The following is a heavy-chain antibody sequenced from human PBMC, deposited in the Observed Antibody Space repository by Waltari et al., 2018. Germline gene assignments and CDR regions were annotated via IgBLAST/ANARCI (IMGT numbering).Heavy chain of an antibody. CDR3: ARMGGWNSDF. D-gene: IGHD2-15*01. J-gene: IGHJ4*02. CDR1: GYTFTSYD. Sequence: QVLLVQSGAEVKKPGASVKVSCKASGYTFTSYDINWVRQASGQGFEWLGWMNPNNNITGYAQKFQGRVSITSDSSKSTAYMELSSLKSEDTAVYYCARMGGWNSDFRGQGTPVIVSS. V-gene: IGHV1-8*01. CDR2: MNPNNNIT.